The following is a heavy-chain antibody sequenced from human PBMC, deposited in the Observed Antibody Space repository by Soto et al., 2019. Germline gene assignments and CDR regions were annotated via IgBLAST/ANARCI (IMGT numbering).Heavy chain of an antibody. D-gene: IGHD4-17*01. CDR3: ARVMTTVTLGGAFDI. CDR1: GFTFSSYA. V-gene: IGHV3-30-3*01. CDR2: ISYDGSNK. Sequence: GGSLRLSCAASGFTFSSYAMHWVRQAPGKGLEWVAVISYDGSNKYYADSVKGRFTISRDNSKNTLYLQMNSLRAEDTAVYYCARVMTTVTLGGAFDIWGQGTMVTVSS. J-gene: IGHJ3*02.